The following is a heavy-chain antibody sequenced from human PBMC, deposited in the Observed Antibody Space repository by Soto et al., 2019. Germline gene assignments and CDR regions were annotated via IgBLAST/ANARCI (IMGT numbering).Heavy chain of an antibody. D-gene: IGHD5-18*01. CDR1: GFTFSSYA. Sequence: GGSLRLSCAASGFTFSSYAMSWVRQAPGKGLEWVSAISGSGGSTYYADSVKGRFTISRDNSKNTLYLQMNSLRAEDTAVYYCAKDQGVDTAMVTNWYFDLWGRGTLVTVSS. J-gene: IGHJ2*01. V-gene: IGHV3-23*01. CDR2: ISGSGGST. CDR3: AKDQGVDTAMVTNWYFDL.